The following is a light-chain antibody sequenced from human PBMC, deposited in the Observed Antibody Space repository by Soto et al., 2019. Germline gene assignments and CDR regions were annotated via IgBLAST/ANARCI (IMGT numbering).Light chain of an antibody. CDR1: DSNIGSNT. J-gene: IGLJ3*02. Sequence: QSVLTQPPSASGTPGQRVTISCSGSDSNIGSNTVNWYQQVPGTAPKLLIYSNSQRPSGVPDRFSGSKSGTSASLAISGLQSEDEADYYCAAWDDSLNGRAVFGGGTKLTGL. CDR3: AAWDDSLNGRAV. CDR2: SNS. V-gene: IGLV1-44*01.